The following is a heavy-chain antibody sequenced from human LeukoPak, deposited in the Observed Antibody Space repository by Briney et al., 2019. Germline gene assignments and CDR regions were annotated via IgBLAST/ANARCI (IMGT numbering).Heavy chain of an antibody. CDR2: IYYSGST. Sequence: SETLSLTCTVSGYSISSGYYWGWIRQPPGKGLEWIGSIYYSGSTYYNPSLKSRVTISVDTSKNQFSLKLSSVTAADTAVYYCAPGDCSGGSCYFDYWGQGTLVTVSS. J-gene: IGHJ4*02. V-gene: IGHV4-38-2*02. D-gene: IGHD2-15*01. CDR1: GYSISSGYY. CDR3: APGDCSGGSCYFDY.